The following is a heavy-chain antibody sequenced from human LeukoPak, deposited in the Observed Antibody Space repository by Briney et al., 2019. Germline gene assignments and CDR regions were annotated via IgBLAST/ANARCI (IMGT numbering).Heavy chain of an antibody. CDR1: GFTFSSYG. D-gene: IGHD4-4*01. Sequence: PGGSLRLSCAASGFTFSSYGMHWVRQAPGKGLEWVAVIWYDGSNKYYADSVKGRFTISRDNSKSTLYLQMNSLRAEDTAVYYCARETTVTPPYYYYGMDVWGQGTTVTVSS. V-gene: IGHV3-33*01. CDR3: ARETTVTPPYYYYGMDV. J-gene: IGHJ6*02. CDR2: IWYDGSNK.